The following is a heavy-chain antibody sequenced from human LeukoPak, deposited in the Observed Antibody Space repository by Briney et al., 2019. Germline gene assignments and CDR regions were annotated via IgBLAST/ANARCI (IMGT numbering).Heavy chain of an antibody. V-gene: IGHV3-21*01. Sequence: PGGSLRLSCAASGFTFSSYSMNWVRQAPGKGLEWVSSISSSSSYIYYADSVKGRFTISRDNAKNSLYLQMNSLRAEDTAVYYCAKDSYYYDSRDHYYYYYGIDVWGQGTTVTVSS. CDR2: ISSSSSYI. CDR3: AKDSYYYDSRDHYYYYYGIDV. J-gene: IGHJ6*02. D-gene: IGHD3-22*01. CDR1: GFTFSSYS.